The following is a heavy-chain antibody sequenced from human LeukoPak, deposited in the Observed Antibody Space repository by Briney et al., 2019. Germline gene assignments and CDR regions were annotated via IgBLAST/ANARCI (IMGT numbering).Heavy chain of an antibody. V-gene: IGHV4-61*05. CDR3: ARSRHYDDY. Sequence: SETLSLTCTVSGGSISSSSYYWGWIRQPPGKGLEWIGYIYYSGSTNYNPSLKSRVTISVDTSKNQFSLKLSSVTAADTAVYYCARSRHYDDYWGQGTLVTVSS. CDR1: GGSISSSSYY. CDR2: IYYSGST. J-gene: IGHJ4*02.